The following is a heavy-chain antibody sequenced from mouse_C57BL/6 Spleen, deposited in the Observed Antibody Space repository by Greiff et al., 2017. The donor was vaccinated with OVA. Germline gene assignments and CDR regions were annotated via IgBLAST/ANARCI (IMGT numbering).Heavy chain of an antibody. D-gene: IGHD2-1*01. Sequence: VQLQQSGPELVKPGDSVKISCKASGYSFTGYFMNWVMQSHGKSLEWIGRINPYNGDTFYNQKFKGKATLTVDKSSSPAHMELRSLTSEDSAVYYCARSGNYGAMDYWGQGTSVTVSS. CDR3: ARSGNYGAMDY. CDR1: GYSFTGYF. V-gene: IGHV1-20*01. CDR2: INPYNGDT. J-gene: IGHJ4*01.